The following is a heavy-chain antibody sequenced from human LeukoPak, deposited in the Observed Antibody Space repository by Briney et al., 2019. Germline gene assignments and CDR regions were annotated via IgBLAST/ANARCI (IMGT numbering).Heavy chain of an antibody. CDR2: INPSGGST. CDR1: GYTFTGYY. Sequence: GASVKVSCKASGYTFTGYYMHWVRQAPGQGLEWMGWINPSGGSTSYAQKFQGRVTMTRDTSTSTVYMELSSLRSEDTAVYYCATLPPDYSNSGRHFDYWGQGTLVTVSS. V-gene: IGHV1-46*01. D-gene: IGHD4-4*01. CDR3: ATLPPDYSNSGRHFDY. J-gene: IGHJ4*02.